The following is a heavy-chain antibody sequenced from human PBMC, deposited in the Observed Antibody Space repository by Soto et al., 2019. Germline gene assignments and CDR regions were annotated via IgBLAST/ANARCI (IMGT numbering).Heavy chain of an antibody. CDR1: GYSFTSYW. J-gene: IGHJ6*02. D-gene: IGHD3-22*01. V-gene: IGHV5-10-1*01. CDR3: ARHSKYYYDSSGYPDYYYGMDV. CDR2: IDPSDSYT. Sequence: GESLKISCKGSGYSFTSYWISWVRQMPGKGLEWMGRIDPSDSYTNYSPSFQGHVTISADKSISTAYLQWSSLKASDTAMYYCARHSKYYYDSSGYPDYYYGMDVWGQGTTVTVSS.